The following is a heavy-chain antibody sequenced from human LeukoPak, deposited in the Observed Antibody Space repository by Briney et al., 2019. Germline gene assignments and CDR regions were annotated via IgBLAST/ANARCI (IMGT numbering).Heavy chain of an antibody. D-gene: IGHD3-10*01. Sequence: ALVKVSCKASGYTFTGYYMHWVRQAPGQGLEWMGRINPNSGGTNYAQKFQGRVTMTRDTSISTAYMELSRLRSDDTAVYYCARDRESMVRGVTGTDYWGQGTLVTISS. CDR3: ARDRESMVRGVTGTDY. V-gene: IGHV1-2*06. CDR1: GYTFTGYY. J-gene: IGHJ4*02. CDR2: INPNSGGT.